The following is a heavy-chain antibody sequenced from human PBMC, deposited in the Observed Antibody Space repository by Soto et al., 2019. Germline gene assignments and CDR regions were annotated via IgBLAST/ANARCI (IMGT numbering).Heavy chain of an antibody. CDR3: ARAVAGNDY. CDR1: GGSISSYY. CDR2: IYYSGST. V-gene: IGHV4-59*01. D-gene: IGHD6-19*01. Sequence: SETLSLTCTVSGGSISSYYWSWIRQPPGKGLEWIGYIYYSGSTNNNHSLKSRVTISVDTSKNQFSLKLSSVTAADTAVYYCARAVAGNDYWGQGTLVTVSS. J-gene: IGHJ4*02.